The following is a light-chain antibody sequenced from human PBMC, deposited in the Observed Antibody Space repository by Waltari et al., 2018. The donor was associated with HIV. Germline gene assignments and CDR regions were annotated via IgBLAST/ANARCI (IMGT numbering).Light chain of an antibody. V-gene: IGLV2-11*01. CDR3: CSYAGSYTHVV. CDR1: SSDVGGYNY. J-gene: IGLJ2*01. Sequence: QSALTQPRSVSGSPGQSVTISCTGTSSDVGGYNYVSWYQHHPGKAPKRRIYDGSKRPSGVPDRFSGSKSGNTASLTISGLQAEDEADYYCCSYAGSYTHVVFGGGTKLTVL. CDR2: DGS.